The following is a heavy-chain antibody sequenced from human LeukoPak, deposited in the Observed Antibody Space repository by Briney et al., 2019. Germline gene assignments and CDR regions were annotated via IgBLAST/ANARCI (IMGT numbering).Heavy chain of an antibody. CDR2: ISSSGSNI. V-gene: IGHV3-11*01. CDR1: GFTFTDYY. J-gene: IGHJ4*02. D-gene: IGHD6-13*01. CDR3: ARRLTSSSWYGIHY. Sequence: GGSLRLSCAASGFTFTDYYMSWIRQAPGKGLEWLSYISSSGSNIFYADSVKGRFTISRDNAKNSLYLQMDSLIAEDTAVYYCARRLTSSSWYGIHYWGQGTLVTVSS.